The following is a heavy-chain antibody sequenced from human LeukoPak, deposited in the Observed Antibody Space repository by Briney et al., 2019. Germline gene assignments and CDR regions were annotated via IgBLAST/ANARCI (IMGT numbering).Heavy chain of an antibody. D-gene: IGHD3/OR15-3a*01. V-gene: IGHV4-4*07. CDR1: SGSIRSYL. CDR2: IYSTGDT. J-gene: IGHJ4*02. Sequence: PSETLSLTCTVSSGSIRSYLWAWIRQPAGKTLEWIGRIYSTGDTDYNPSLKSRVTMSIDTSKNQFSLNLRSVTTADTAFYYCARNGYTKSWTHLDYWGQGILVSASS. CDR3: ARNGYTKSWTHLDY.